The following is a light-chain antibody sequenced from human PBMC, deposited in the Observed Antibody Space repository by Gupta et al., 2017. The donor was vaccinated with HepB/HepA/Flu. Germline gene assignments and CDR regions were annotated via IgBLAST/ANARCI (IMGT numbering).Light chain of an antibody. CDR3: QSYYSSMSGWV. CDR1: SSNFGAGYD. Sequence: SSSNFGAGYDVHWYQQLPGTAPKLLIYGNNNRPSGVPDRFSGSKSGTSASLAIXGXQAEEEXDYYCQSYYSSMSGWVFGGGTKLTVL. V-gene: IGLV1-40*01. CDR2: GNN. J-gene: IGLJ3*02.